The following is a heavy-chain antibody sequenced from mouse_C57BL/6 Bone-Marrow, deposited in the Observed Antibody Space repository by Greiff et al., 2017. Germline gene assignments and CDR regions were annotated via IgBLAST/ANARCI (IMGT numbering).Heavy chain of an antibody. CDR3: ARSSFFTYGSSYVDYAMNY. D-gene: IGHD1-1*01. Sequence: EVKLVESGPELVKPGASVKISCKASGYSFTDYNMNWVKQSNGQSLEWIGVINPNYGTTSYNQKFKGKATLTVDQSSSTAYMQLTSLTSEDSAVYYCARSSFFTYGSSYVDYAMNYWGQGTSVTVSS. CDR1: GYSFTDYN. V-gene: IGHV1-39*01. CDR2: INPNYGTT. J-gene: IGHJ4*01.